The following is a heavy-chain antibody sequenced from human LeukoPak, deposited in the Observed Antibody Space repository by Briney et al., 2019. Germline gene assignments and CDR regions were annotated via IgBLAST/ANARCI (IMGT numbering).Heavy chain of an antibody. CDR3: ARDRSYGAFDY. CDR1: GFTFEDVG. Sequence: GGSLRLSCAGSGFTFEDVGMNWVRPAPGKGLEWVSGMSWNGGTTGYADSVKGRFTISRDNAKNSLYLHMNSLRAEDTALYSCARDRSYGAFDYWGQGTLVTVSS. V-gene: IGHV3-20*04. CDR2: MSWNGGTT. J-gene: IGHJ4*02. D-gene: IGHD1-26*01.